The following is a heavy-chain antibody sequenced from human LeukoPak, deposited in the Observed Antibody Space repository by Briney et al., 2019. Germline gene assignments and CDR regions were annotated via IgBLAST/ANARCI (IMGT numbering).Heavy chain of an antibody. CDR2: ISGGGNT. CDR3: ARSGVYTGYDAFDI. D-gene: IGHD6-13*01. Sequence: PSETLSLTCTVSGDSISNSYWSWIRQPAGKGLEWLGRISGGGNTNYNPSLKSRVTMSRDTSKNQFSLKLTSVTAADTAVYYCARSGVYTGYDAFDIWGQGTRVTVSS. CDR1: GDSISNSY. V-gene: IGHV4-4*07. J-gene: IGHJ3*02.